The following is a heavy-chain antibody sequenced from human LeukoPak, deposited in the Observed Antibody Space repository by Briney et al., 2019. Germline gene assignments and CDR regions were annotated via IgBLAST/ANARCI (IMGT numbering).Heavy chain of an antibody. V-gene: IGHV3-43*01. J-gene: IGHJ4*02. CDR3: VAEAGCVDIY. CDR2: ISWDGSGI. CDR1: GFSFENYA. Sequence: GGSLRLSCAASGFSFENYAMHWVRQAPGKGLEWVSHISWDGSGIYYVDSVKGRFTISRDNAKNSLYLQMNNLRPEDTALYYCVAEAGCVDIYWGRGTLVTVSS. D-gene: IGHD2-2*03.